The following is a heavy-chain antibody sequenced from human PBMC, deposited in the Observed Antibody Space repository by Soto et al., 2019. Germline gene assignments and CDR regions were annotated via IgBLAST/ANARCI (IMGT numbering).Heavy chain of an antibody. J-gene: IGHJ4*02. CDR1: GFSLSTSGVG. CDR2: IYWNDDK. D-gene: IGHD2-2*03. V-gene: IGHV2-5*01. Sequence: QITLKESGPTLVKPTQTLTLTCTFSGFSLSTSGVGVGWIRQPPGKALEWLALIYWNDDKRYSPSLKSRLTITKDTSKNLVVLTMTNMDPVDTATYYCAHTREGDGYCSSTSCLAPFDYWGQGTLVTVSS. CDR3: AHTREGDGYCSSTSCLAPFDY.